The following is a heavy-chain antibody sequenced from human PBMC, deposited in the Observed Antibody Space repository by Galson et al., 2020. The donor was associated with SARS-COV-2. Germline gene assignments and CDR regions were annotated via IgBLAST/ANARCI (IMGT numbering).Heavy chain of an antibody. CDR2: LDWDDDK. D-gene: IGHD3-10*01. CDR1: GFSLSTSGMC. Sequence: SGPTLAKPTQTLTLTSTFSGFSLSTSGMCVSWIRQPPAKALAWLARLDWDDDKYYSTSLMTRLTISKDTSKNQVVLTMTNMAPVDTATYYCARMVCAGSFLDYWGQGTLVTVSS. V-gene: IGHV2-70*11. J-gene: IGHJ4*02. CDR3: ARMVCAGSFLDY.